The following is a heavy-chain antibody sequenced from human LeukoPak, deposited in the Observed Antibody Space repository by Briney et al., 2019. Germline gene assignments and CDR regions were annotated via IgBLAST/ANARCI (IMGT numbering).Heavy chain of an antibody. CDR2: INHSGST. D-gene: IGHD4-17*01. V-gene: IGHV4-34*01. CDR3: ARDLGYGDHFWFDP. CDR1: GGSFSGYY. Sequence: PSETLSLTCAVYGGSFSGYYWSWIRQPPGKGLEWIGEINHSGSTNYNPSLKSRVTISVDTSKNQFSLKLSSVTAADTAVYFCARDLGYGDHFWFDPWGQGTLVTVSS. J-gene: IGHJ5*02.